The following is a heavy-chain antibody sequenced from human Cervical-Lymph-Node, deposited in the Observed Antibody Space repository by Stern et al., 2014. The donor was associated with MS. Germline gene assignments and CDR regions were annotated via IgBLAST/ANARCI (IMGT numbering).Heavy chain of an antibody. CDR3: ARLRYDSSGYPHAFDI. CDR2: IYYSGST. Sequence: QVQLQESGPGLVKPSQTLSLTCTVSGGSISSGGYYWSWIRQHPGKGLVWIGYIYYSGSTYYNPSLKSLVTISVDTSKNQFSLKLSSVTAADTAVYYCARLRYDSSGYPHAFDIWAKGQWSPSLQ. J-gene: IGHJ3*02. D-gene: IGHD3-22*01. CDR1: GGSISSGGYY. V-gene: IGHV4-31*01.